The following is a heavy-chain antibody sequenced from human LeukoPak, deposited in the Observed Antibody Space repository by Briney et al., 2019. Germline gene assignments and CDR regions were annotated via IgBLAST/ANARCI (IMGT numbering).Heavy chain of an antibody. V-gene: IGHV3-73*01. CDR3: VPTYFSDSSTFYPDY. Sequence: PGGSLRLSGAAFGFTFSGSAMHWVRQASGKGLEWVGRIRKKADNYATAYAASVKGRFTISRDDSKNTAYLQMNSLKTEDTAVYYCVPTYFSDSSTFYPDYWGQGTLVTVSS. D-gene: IGHD3-22*01. CDR2: IRKKADNYAT. CDR1: GFTFSGSA. J-gene: IGHJ4*02.